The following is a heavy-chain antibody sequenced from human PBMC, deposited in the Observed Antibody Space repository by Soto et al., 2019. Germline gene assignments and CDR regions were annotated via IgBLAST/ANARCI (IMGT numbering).Heavy chain of an antibody. CDR2: IKQDGSEK. D-gene: IGHD3-10*01. CDR1: GFTFSSYW. Sequence: GGSLRLSCAASGFTFSSYWMSWVRQAPGKGLEWVANIKQDGSEKYYVDSVKGRFTISRDNAKNSLYLQMNSLRGEDTAVYYCARISSRPDYYGSGSYYNENNWFDPWGQGTLVTVSS. J-gene: IGHJ5*02. CDR3: ARISSRPDYYGSGSYYNENNWFDP. V-gene: IGHV3-7*02.